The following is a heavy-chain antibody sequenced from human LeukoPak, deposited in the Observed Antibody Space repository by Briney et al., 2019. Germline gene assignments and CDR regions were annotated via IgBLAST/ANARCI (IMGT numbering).Heavy chain of an antibody. Sequence: ASVKVSCKASGYTFASYGISWVRQAPGQGLEWMGWISAYNGNTNYAQKLQGRVTMTTDTSTSTAYMELRSLRSDDTAVYYCARWDPYYYYMDVWGKGTTVTVSS. CDR1: GYTFASYG. CDR3: ARWDPYYYYMDV. V-gene: IGHV1-18*01. CDR2: ISAYNGNT. J-gene: IGHJ6*03. D-gene: IGHD1-26*01.